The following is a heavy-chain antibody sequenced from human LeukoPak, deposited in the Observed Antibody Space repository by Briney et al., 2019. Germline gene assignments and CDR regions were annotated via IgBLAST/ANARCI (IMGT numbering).Heavy chain of an antibody. CDR2: ISGSGGST. J-gene: IGHJ3*01. CDR1: GFIFSNHA. Sequence: GGSLRLSCAASGFIFSNHAMNWVRQAPGKGLEWVSAISGSGGSTYYADSVKGRFTISRDNSKNTLYLQMNSLRAEDTAVYYCAKDEKSKTVWGQVTMVTVSS. CDR3: AKDEKSKTV. V-gene: IGHV3-23*01.